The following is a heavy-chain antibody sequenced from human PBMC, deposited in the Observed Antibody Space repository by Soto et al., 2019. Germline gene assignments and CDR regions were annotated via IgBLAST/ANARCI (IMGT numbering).Heavy chain of an antibody. V-gene: IGHV5-51*01. J-gene: IGHJ6*02. D-gene: IGHD1-26*01. CDR2: IYPGDSDT. CDR3: ARMKGVGATTNFYYYGMDV. CDR1: RYSFTSYW. Sequence: PGESLKISCKGSRYSFTSYWIGWVRQMPGKGLEWMGIIYPGDSDTRYSPSFQGQVTISADKSISTAYLQWSSLKASDTARYYCARMKGVGATTNFYYYGMDVWGQGTTITV.